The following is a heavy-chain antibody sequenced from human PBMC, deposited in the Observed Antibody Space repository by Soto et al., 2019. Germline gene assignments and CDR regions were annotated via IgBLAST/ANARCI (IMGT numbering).Heavy chain of an antibody. D-gene: IGHD2-15*01. CDR3: ARRLTNCSGGSCYSWGYAFDI. CDR2: INHSGST. J-gene: IGHJ3*02. Sequence: SETLSLTCAVYGGSFSGYYWSWIRQPPGKGLEWIGEINHSGSTNYNPSLKSRVTISVDTSKNQFSLKLSSVTAADTAVYYCARRLTNCSGGSCYSWGYAFDIWGQGTMVTVSS. V-gene: IGHV4-34*01. CDR1: GGSFSGYY.